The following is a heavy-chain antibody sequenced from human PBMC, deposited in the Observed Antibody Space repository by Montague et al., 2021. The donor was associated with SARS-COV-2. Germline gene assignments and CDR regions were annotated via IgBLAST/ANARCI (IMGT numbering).Heavy chain of an antibody. J-gene: IGHJ3*01. V-gene: IGHV4-39*02. D-gene: IGHD3-22*01. CDR1: GASITNNIDY. CDR3: ARLKRYFDSSGSPSAFAF. Sequence: SETLSLTCTVSGASITNNIDYWAWIRQPPGKGLEWIGSIYYTGNTYYNPSLMSRVTISVVTSKNHFTLTLSSVTAAETAVYYCARLKRYFDSSGSPSAFAFWGQGTKVTVSS. CDR2: IYYTGNT.